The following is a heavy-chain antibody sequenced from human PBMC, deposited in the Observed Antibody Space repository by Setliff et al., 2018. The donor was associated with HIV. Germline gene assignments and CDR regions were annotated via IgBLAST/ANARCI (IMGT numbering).Heavy chain of an antibody. CDR2: SYHSGSP. CDR3: ARMGAARPLYYYGMDV. Sequence: SETLSLTCSVFRGSLSSGGYYWSWIRQHPGKGLEWIGYSYHSGSPSYNPSLKSRTTVSVDTSKNEFSLKLSSVTAADTAVYYCARMGAARPLYYYGMDVWGRGTTVTVS. D-gene: IGHD6-6*01. J-gene: IGHJ6*02. V-gene: IGHV4-31*03. CDR1: RGSLSSGGYY.